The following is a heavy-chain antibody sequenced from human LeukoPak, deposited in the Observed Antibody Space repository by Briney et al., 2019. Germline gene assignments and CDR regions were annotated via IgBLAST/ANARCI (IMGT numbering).Heavy chain of an antibody. Sequence: SVKVSCKASGGTFSSYALSWVRQAPGQGLEWMGGIIPIFGTANYAQKFQGRVTITADESTSTAYMELSSLRSEDTAVYYCATLASNYYDSSGYYYFFDYWGQGTLVTVSS. J-gene: IGHJ4*02. CDR3: ATLASNYYDSSGYYYFFDY. D-gene: IGHD3-22*01. CDR1: GGTFSSYA. CDR2: IIPIFGTA. V-gene: IGHV1-69*13.